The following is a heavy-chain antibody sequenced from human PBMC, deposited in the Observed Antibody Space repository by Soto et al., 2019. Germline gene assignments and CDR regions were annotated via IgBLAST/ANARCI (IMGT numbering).Heavy chain of an antibody. Sequence: GASVKVSCKASGYTFTSYDINWVRQATGQGLEWMGWMNPNSGNTGYAQKFQGRVTMTRNTSISTAYMKLSSLRSEDTAVYYCARGSSGWPEHDAFDIWGQGRMVTVSS. CDR3: ARGSSGWPEHDAFDI. J-gene: IGHJ3*02. CDR1: GYTFTSYD. D-gene: IGHD6-19*01. CDR2: MNPNSGNT. V-gene: IGHV1-8*01.